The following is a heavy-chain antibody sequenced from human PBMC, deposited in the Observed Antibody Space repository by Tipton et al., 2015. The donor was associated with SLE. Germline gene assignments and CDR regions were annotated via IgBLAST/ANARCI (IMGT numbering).Heavy chain of an antibody. CDR2: IYYSGST. D-gene: IGHD3-9*01. J-gene: IGHJ4*02. CDR3: AGELHYDILTGYYY. CDR1: GGSISSGGYY. Sequence: TLSLTCTVSGGSISSGGYYWSWIRQHPGKGLEWIGYIYYSGSTNYNPSLKSRVTISVDTSKNQFSLKLSSVTAADTAAYYCAGELHYDILTGYYYWGQGTLVTVSS. V-gene: IGHV4-31*03.